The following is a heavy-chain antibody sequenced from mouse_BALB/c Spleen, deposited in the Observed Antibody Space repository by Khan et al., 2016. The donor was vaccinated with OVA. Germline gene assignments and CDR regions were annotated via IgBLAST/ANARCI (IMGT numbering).Heavy chain of an antibody. Sequence: QVQLQESGPGLVAPSQSLSITCTVPGLSLTSYGVHWVRQPPGKGLEWLGVIWAGGSTNYNSALMSRLSISEDNSKSQVFLKMTSLQTDDTAMYYCGRLEDIWGQGTTLTVSS. CDR1: GLSLTSYG. V-gene: IGHV2-9*02. D-gene: IGHD1-3*01. CDR3: GRLEDI. J-gene: IGHJ2*01. CDR2: IWAGGST.